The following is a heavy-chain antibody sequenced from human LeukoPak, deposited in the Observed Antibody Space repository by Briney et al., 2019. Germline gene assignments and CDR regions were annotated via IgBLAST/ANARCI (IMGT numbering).Heavy chain of an antibody. J-gene: IGHJ6*02. CDR2: ISYDGSNK. CDR1: GFTFSSYA. CDR3: ARDPGAMADYYYYGMDV. D-gene: IGHD5-18*01. Sequence: GGSLRLSCAASGFTFSSYAMHWVRQAPGKGLEWVAVISYDGSNKYYADSVKGRFTISRDNSKNTLYLQMNSLRAEDTAVYYCARDPGAMADYYYYGMDVWGQGTTVTVSS. V-gene: IGHV3-30-3*01.